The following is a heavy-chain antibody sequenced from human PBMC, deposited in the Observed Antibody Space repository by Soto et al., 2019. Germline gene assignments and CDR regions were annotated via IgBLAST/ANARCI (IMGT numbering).Heavy chain of an antibody. CDR3: ARLSIRDY. Sequence: ETLSLTCTVSGGSLGSYYWSWIRQPPGKGLEWIGYVFYTGSTNYNPSLKSRVTISVDTSKNQFSLKLSSVTAADTAVYYCARLSIRDYWGQGTLVTVSS. D-gene: IGHD2-21*01. V-gene: IGHV4-59*12. CDR2: VFYTGST. J-gene: IGHJ4*02. CDR1: GGSLGSYY.